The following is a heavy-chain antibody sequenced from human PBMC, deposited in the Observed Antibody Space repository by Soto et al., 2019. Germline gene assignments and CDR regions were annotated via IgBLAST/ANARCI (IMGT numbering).Heavy chain of an antibody. CDR2: TTPIFGTA. V-gene: IGHV1-69*01. J-gene: IGHJ6*02. CDR1: GGTFSSYA. CDR3: ARSPSTKNYYYYGMDV. Sequence: QVQLVQSGAEVKKPGSSVKVSCKASGGTFSSYAISWVRQAPGQALVWMGGTTPIFGTANYAQKFQGRVTITADESTSTAYMELSSLRSEDTAVYYCARSPSTKNYYYYGMDVWCQGTTVTVSS.